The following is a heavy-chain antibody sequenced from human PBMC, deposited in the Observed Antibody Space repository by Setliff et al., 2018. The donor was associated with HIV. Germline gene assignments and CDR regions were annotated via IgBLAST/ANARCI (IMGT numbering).Heavy chain of an antibody. D-gene: IGHD3-10*01. J-gene: IGHJ3*02. V-gene: IGHV4-59*11. CDR1: GGSISSHY. CDR2: IYYSGST. Sequence: ETLSLTCTVSGGSISSHYWSWIRQPPGKRLEWIGYIYYSGSTNYNPSLKSRVTISVDTAKNQFSLTLSSVTAADTAVYYCARVGARGAFDIWGQGTMVTVS. CDR3: ARVGARGAFDI.